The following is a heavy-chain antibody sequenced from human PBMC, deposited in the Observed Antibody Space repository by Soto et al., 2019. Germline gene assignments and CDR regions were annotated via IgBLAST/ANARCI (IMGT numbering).Heavy chain of an antibody. V-gene: IGHV1-18*01. CDR1: GYTFTTYG. CDR2: TNTYSGHA. CDR3: VKDVGYSGTY. D-gene: IGHD1-26*01. Sequence: ASVKVSCKASGYTFTTYGIAWVRQAPGQGLEWVGWTNTYSGHANYAQKLQGRVTVTTDTSTSTAYMEVGSLTAEDTAVYYCVKDVGYSGTYWGQGTLVTVSS. J-gene: IGHJ4*02.